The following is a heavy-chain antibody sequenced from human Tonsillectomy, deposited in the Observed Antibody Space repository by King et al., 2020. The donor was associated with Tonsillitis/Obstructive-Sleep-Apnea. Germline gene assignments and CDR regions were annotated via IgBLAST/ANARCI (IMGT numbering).Heavy chain of an antibody. J-gene: IGHJ6*04. CDR2: IYPVVFNT. CDR1: GYSFTIYS. CDR3: ARRVGYELDV. Sequence: VQLVESGAEVKKPGESLKISCEGSGYSFTIYSIGWVRQMPGKGLEWMGSIYPVVFNTRYSPSFQGQVPILADKSISTAYLQWSSLEASDTAMYYCARRVGYELDVWGKGTTVTVSS. V-gene: IGHV5-51*01. D-gene: IGHD2-15*01.